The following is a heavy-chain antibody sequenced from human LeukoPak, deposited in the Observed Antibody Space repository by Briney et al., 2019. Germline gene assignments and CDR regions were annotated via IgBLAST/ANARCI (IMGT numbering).Heavy chain of an antibody. CDR1: GFTVSSNY. CDR2: IYSGGNT. J-gene: IGHJ4*02. D-gene: IGHD4-17*01. V-gene: IGHV3-66*01. CDR3: ARVNSGDYEPLDY. Sequence: GGSLRLSCAASGFTVSSNYMSWVRQAPGKGLEWVSLIYSGGNTYYADSVKDRFIISRDNSKNTLYLQMNSLRAEDTAVYYCARVNSGDYEPLDYWGQGTLVTVSS.